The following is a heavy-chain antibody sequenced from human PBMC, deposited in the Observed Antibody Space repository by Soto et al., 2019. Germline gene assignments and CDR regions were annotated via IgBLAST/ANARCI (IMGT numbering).Heavy chain of an antibody. J-gene: IGHJ4*02. V-gene: IGHV3-30-3*01. CDR1: GFTFSSYA. CDR3: ARSYSSSWYVFDY. D-gene: IGHD6-13*01. Sequence: GGSLRLSCAASGFTFSSYAMHWVRQAPGKGLEWVAVISYDGSNKYYADSVKGRFTISRDNSKNTLYLQMNSLRAEDTAVYYCARSYSSSWYVFDYWGQGTLVTVSS. CDR2: ISYDGSNK.